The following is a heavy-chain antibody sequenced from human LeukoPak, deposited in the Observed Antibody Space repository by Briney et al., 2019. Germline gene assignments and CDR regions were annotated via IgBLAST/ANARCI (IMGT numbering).Heavy chain of an antibody. D-gene: IGHD3-9*01. CDR1: GFIFSDYY. CDR3: ARVPVLRYFDWLSLYYYYYMDV. J-gene: IGHJ6*03. V-gene: IGHV3-11*04. Sequence: GGSLRLSCAASGFIFSDYYMSWIRQAPGKGLEWVSYISSGGSSIYYADSVKGRFTISRDNAKDSLYLQMNSLRAEDTAVYYCARVPVLRYFDWLSLYYYYYMDVWGKGTTVTISS. CDR2: ISSGGSSI.